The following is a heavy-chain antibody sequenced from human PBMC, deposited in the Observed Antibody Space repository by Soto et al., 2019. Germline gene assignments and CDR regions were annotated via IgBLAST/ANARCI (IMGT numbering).Heavy chain of an antibody. CDR1: GYTFTGYY. Sequence: QVQLVQSGAEVKKPGASVKVSCKASGYTFTGYYMHWVRQAPGQGLEWMGWINPNRGGTNYAQKVQGRVTMTRDTSISTACRELSRMRSDDTAVYYGARDIRSSGYYYYYYGMDVWGRGTTVTVSS. D-gene: IGHD3-22*01. V-gene: IGHV1-2*02. J-gene: IGHJ6*02. CDR3: ARDIRSSGYYYYYYGMDV. CDR2: INPNRGGT.